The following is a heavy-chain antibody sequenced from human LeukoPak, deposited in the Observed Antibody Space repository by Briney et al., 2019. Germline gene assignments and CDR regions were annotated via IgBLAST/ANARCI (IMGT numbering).Heavy chain of an antibody. CDR2: INHSGST. J-gene: IGHJ5*02. CDR1: GGSFIGYY. Sequence: SETLSLTCAVYGGSFIGYYWSWIRQPPGKGLEWIGEINHSGSTNYNPSLKSRVTISVDTSKNQFSLKLSSVTAAVTAVYYCARTLSAFDPWGQGTLVTVSS. CDR3: ARTLSAFDP. V-gene: IGHV4-34*01.